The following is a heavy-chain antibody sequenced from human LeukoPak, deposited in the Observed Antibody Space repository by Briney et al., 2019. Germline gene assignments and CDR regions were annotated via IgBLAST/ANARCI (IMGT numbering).Heavy chain of an antibody. D-gene: IGHD2-2*01. Sequence: SETLSLTCTVSGGSTSSSSYYWGWIRQPPGKGLEWIGSIYYSGSTYYNPSLKSRVTISVDTSKNQFSLKLSSVTAADTAVYYCARAGIVVVPAAPRVIWFDPWGQGTLVTVSS. CDR1: GGSTSSSSYY. J-gene: IGHJ5*02. CDR3: ARAGIVVVPAAPRVIWFDP. V-gene: IGHV4-39*07. CDR2: IYYSGST.